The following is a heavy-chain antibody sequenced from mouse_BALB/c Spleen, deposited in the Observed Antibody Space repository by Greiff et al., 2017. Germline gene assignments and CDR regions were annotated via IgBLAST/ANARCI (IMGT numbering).Heavy chain of an antibody. CDR1: GFSLSTSGMG. D-gene: IGHD2-14*01. V-gene: IGHV8-8*01. Sequence: QVTLKVSGPGILQPSQTLSLTCSFSGFSLSTSGMGVGWIRQPSGKGLEWLAHIWWDDDKRYNPALKSRLTISKDTSSNQVFLKIASVDTADTATYYSARMVYYRYDDAMDDWGQGTTVTVSS. CDR3: ARMVYYRYDDAMDD. J-gene: IGHJ4*01. CDR2: IWWDDDK.